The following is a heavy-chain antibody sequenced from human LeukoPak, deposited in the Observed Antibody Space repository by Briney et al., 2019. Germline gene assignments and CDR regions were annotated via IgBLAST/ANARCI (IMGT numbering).Heavy chain of an antibody. CDR1: GYTFTGYY. CDR2: INPNSGGT. CDR3: ARVVLWFGELLFGFDP. D-gene: IGHD3-10*01. J-gene: IGHJ5*02. V-gene: IGHV1-2*02. Sequence: VGSVKVSCKASGYTFTGYYMHWVRQAPGQGLEWMGWINPNSGGTNYAQKFQGRVTMTRDTSISTAYMELSRLRSDDTAVYYCARVVLWFGELLFGFDPWGPGTLVTVSS.